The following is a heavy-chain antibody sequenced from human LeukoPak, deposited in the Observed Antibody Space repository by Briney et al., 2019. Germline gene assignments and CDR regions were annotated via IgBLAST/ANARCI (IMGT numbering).Heavy chain of an antibody. D-gene: IGHD3-22*01. CDR1: GYTFTGCG. V-gene: IGHV1-18*01. J-gene: IGHJ4*02. CDR3: ARDWETYYYDSSGYYPPPFDY. CDR2: ISAYNGNT. Sequence: ASVKVSCKASGYTFTGCGISWVRQAPGQGLEWMGWISAYNGNTNYAQKLQGRVTMTTDTSTSTAYMELRSLRSDDTAVYYCARDWETYYYDSSGYYPPPFDYWGQGTLVTVSS.